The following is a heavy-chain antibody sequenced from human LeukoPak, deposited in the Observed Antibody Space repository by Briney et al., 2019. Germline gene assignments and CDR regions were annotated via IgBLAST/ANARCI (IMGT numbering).Heavy chain of an antibody. J-gene: IGHJ6*03. D-gene: IGHD3-3*01. CDR1: GFTFSSYS. V-gene: IGHV3-23*01. CDR3: AKMEGQRLYDYCMDV. Sequence: GGSLRLSCAASGFTFSSYSMNWVRQAPGKGLEWVSAMSGSGYYTYYVESVKGRFTISRDNSKNTLYLHMNSLRADDTAVYYCAKMEGQRLYDYCMDVWGRGTTVTVSS. CDR2: MSGSGYYT.